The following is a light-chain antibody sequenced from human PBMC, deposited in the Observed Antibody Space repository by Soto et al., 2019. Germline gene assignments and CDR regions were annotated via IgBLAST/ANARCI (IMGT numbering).Light chain of an antibody. Sequence: EIVVTQSPATLSVSPGERATLSCRASQSASGKLAWYQQKPGQAPRLLIYGASTRATGIPSRFSGSGSGTEFTLTISSLESEDFAVYYCQQYNNWPPLTFGGGTKVDIK. J-gene: IGKJ4*01. CDR2: GAS. CDR1: QSASGK. V-gene: IGKV3-15*01. CDR3: QQYNNWPPLT.